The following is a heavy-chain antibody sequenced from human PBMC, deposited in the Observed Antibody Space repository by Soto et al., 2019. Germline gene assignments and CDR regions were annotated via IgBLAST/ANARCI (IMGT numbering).Heavy chain of an antibody. D-gene: IGHD2-15*01. V-gene: IGHV4-34*01. CDR3: ARLSPGYGGNSYYYGMDV. Sequence: ASETLSLTCAVYGGSFSGYYWSWIRQPPGKGLEWIGDIYHSGSTYYNPSLKSRVTISVDTSKNQFSLKLSSVTAADTAVYYCARLSPGYGGNSYYYGMDVWGQGTTVTVSS. CDR2: IYHSGST. J-gene: IGHJ6*02. CDR1: GGSFSGYY.